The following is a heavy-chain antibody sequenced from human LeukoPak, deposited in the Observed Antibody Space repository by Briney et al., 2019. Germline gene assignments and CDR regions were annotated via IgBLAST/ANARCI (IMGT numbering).Heavy chain of an antibody. CDR2: INPDESVK. CDR3: ARDALYPGDY. Sequence: PGESLRLSCAGSGFMFSDYWIDWVRQAPGKGLEWVANINPDESVKNHLESVKGRFTISRDNGKNSLYLQMNSLRAEDTAVYYCARDALYPGDYWGQGTLVTVSS. V-gene: IGHV3-7*01. J-gene: IGHJ4*02. D-gene: IGHD2-2*02. CDR1: GFMFSDYW.